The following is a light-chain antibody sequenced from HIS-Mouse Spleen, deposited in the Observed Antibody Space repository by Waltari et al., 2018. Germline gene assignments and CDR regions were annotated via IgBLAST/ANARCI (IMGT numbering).Light chain of an antibody. V-gene: IGLV1-40*01. J-gene: IGLJ3*02. Sequence: QSVLTQPPSVSGAPGQRVTISCTGSSSNIGAGYDVPWYQQLPGTAPKRLIYGNSNRPSGVPDRCSGSKSGNTASLTISGLQAEDEADYYCCSYAGSSTWVFGGGTKLTVL. CDR1: SSNIGAGYD. CDR3: CSYAGSSTWV. CDR2: GNS.